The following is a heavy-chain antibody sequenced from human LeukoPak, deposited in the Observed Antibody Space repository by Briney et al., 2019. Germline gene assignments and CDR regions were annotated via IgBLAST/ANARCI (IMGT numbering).Heavy chain of an antibody. V-gene: IGHV4-59*01. CDR2: IYYSGSP. Sequence: PSETLSLTCTVSGGSISSYYWSWIRQPPGKGLEWIGHIYYSGSPNYNPSLKSRVTISVDTSKNQFSLKLSSVTAADTPVYYCARGYLGSTYYYDSSGYDYWGQGTLVTVSS. CDR1: GGSISSYY. D-gene: IGHD3-22*01. J-gene: IGHJ4*02. CDR3: ARGYLGSTYYYDSSGYDY.